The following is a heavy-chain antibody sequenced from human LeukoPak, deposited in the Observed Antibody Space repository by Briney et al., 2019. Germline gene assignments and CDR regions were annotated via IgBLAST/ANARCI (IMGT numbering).Heavy chain of an antibody. J-gene: IGHJ4*02. CDR1: GFTFSSYG. CDR2: IWYDGSNK. V-gene: IGHV3-33*01. CDR3: AWSPADYSNYYFDY. Sequence: PGRSLRLSCAASGFTFSSYGMHWVRQAPGKGLEWVAVIWYDGSNKYYADSVKGRFTISRDNSKNTLYLQMNSLRAEDTAVYYCAWSPADYSNYYFDYWGQGTLVTVSS. D-gene: IGHD4-11*01.